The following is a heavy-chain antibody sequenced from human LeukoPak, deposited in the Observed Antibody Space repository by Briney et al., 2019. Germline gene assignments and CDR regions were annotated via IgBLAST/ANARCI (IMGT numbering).Heavy chain of an antibody. CDR3: ARDEAIFGAGYYYGMDV. Sequence: SETLSLTCTVSGGSISGSSYYWGWIRQPPGKGLEWIGSIYYSGSTYYNPSLKSRVTISVDTSQNQFSLKLSSVTAADTAVYYCARDEAIFGAGYYYGMDVWGQGTTVTVSS. V-gene: IGHV4-39*07. CDR1: GGSISGSSYY. J-gene: IGHJ6*02. CDR2: IYYSGST. D-gene: IGHD3-3*01.